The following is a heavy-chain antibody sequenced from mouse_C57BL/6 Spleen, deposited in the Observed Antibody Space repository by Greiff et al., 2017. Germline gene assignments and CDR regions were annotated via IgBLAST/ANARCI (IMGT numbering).Heavy chain of an antibody. D-gene: IGHD1-1*01. CDR1: GYTFTDYY. V-gene: IGHV1-26*01. Sequence: EVQLQQSGPELVKPGASVKISCKASGYTFTDYYMNWVKQSHGKSLEWIGDINPNNGGTSYNQKFKGKATLTVDKSSSTAYMELRSLTSEDSAVYYCAREVLRDYYAMDYWGQGTSVTVSS. CDR2: INPNNGGT. J-gene: IGHJ4*01. CDR3: AREVLRDYYAMDY.